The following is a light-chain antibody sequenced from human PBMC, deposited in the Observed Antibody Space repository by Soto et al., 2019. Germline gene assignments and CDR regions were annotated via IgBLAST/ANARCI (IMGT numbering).Light chain of an antibody. J-gene: IGKJ3*01. CDR1: QSVSSN. CDR3: QQYNNWPPWT. V-gene: IGKV3-15*01. Sequence: EIVMTQSPATLSVSPGERATLSCRASQSVSSNLAWYQQKPGQAPRLLIYGASTRATGIPARFGGSRSGTEFTLTISSLQSEDFAVYYCQQYNNWPPWTFGPGTKVDIK. CDR2: GAS.